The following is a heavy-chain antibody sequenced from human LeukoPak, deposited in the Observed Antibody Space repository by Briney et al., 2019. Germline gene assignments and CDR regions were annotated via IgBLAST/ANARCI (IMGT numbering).Heavy chain of an antibody. CDR3: ASEDSGYFDY. Sequence: GGSLRLSCAASGFTFSSYAMSWVRQAPGKGLEWVANIKQDGSEKYYVDSVKGRFTISRDNAKNSLYLQMNSLRAEDTAVYYCASEDSGYFDYWGQGTLVTVSS. J-gene: IGHJ4*02. V-gene: IGHV3-7*01. D-gene: IGHD3-10*01. CDR1: GFTFSSYA. CDR2: IKQDGSEK.